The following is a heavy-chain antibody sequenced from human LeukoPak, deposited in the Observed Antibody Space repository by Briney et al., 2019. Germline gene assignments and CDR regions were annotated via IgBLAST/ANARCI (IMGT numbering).Heavy chain of an antibody. D-gene: IGHD6-13*01. J-gene: IGHJ4*02. Sequence: PGGSLRLSCAASGFTFSSYSMNWVRQAPGNGLEWVSSISSSSSYIYYADSVRGRFTISRDNAKNSLYLQMNSLRAEDTAVYYCARSSTAAAVPYFDYWGQGTLVTVSS. CDR3: ARSSTAAAVPYFDY. CDR1: GFTFSSYS. V-gene: IGHV3-21*01. CDR2: ISSSSSYI.